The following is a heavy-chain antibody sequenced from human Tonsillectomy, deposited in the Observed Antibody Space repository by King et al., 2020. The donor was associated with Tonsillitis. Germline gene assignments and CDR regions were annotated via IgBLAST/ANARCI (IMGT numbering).Heavy chain of an antibody. J-gene: IGHJ6*02. Sequence: QLVQSGGGLVQPGRSLRLSCVASGFTFDDYAMHWVRQAPGKGLEWVSGISWKSGSIGYADSVKGRFTISRDNAKNSLYLQMNSLRVEDTALYYCAKDIASDIGESNGMDVWGQGTTVTVSS. CDR3: AKDIASDIGESNGMDV. CDR2: ISWKSGSI. D-gene: IGHD2-15*01. CDR1: GFTFDDYA. V-gene: IGHV3-9*01.